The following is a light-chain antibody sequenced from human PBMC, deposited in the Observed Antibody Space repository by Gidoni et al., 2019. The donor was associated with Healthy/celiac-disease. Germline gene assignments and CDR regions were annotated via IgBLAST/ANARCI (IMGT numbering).Light chain of an antibody. CDR3: CSYAGSSPYV. CDR2: EVS. CDR1: SSDVGSYNL. J-gene: IGLJ1*01. V-gene: IGLV2-23*02. Sequence: QSALTQPASVSWAPGQSITIFCTGTSSDVGSYNLVSWYQQPPGKAPKLMIYEVSKRPAGVSNRFSGSKSGNTASLTISGLQAEDEADYYCCSYAGSSPYVFGTGTKVTVL.